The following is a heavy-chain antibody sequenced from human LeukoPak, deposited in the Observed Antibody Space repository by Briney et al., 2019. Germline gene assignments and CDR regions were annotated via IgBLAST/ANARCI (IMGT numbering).Heavy chain of an antibody. CDR3: ARGPSYCGGDCYYYFDY. CDR2: IKEDGGET. V-gene: IGHV3-7*01. CDR1: GFTFSRHW. Sequence: SGGSLRLSCVASGFTFSRHWMSWVRKAPGKGLEWVANIKEDGGETSYVDSVKGRFTISRDNAKNSLYLQMNSLRAEDTAVFYCARGPSYCGGDCYYYFDYWGQGTLVTVSS. J-gene: IGHJ4*02. D-gene: IGHD2-21*01.